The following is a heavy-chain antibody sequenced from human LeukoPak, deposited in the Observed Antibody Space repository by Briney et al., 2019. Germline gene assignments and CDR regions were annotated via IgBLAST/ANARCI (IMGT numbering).Heavy chain of an antibody. V-gene: IGHV3-9*01. CDR3: AKDKADNYYDSSGYYSSGGMDV. CDR1: GFTFDDYA. Sequence: GGSLRLSCAASGFTFDDYAMHWVRRAPGKGLEWVSAISWNSGSIGYADSVKGRFTISRDNAKNSLYLQMNSLRAEDTALYYCAKDKADNYYDSSGYYSSGGMDVWGQGTTVTVSS. CDR2: ISWNSGSI. J-gene: IGHJ6*02. D-gene: IGHD3-22*01.